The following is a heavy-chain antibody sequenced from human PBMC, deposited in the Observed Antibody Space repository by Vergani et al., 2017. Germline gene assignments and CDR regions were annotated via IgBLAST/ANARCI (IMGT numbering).Heavy chain of an antibody. CDR2: ISSSSSYI. CDR1: GFTFSSYS. Sequence: EVQLVESGGGLVKRGGSLRLSCAASGFTFSSYSMNWVRQAPGKGLEWVSSISSSSSYIHYSDSLTGRLTISRDNAKSSLYLQMNSLRAEDTGVYYCARDRYCPGSGSYPYFCYYGLDVWGQGTAVTVSS. CDR3: ARDRYCPGSGSYPYFCYYGLDV. J-gene: IGHJ6*02. V-gene: IGHV3-21*01. D-gene: IGHD3-10*01.